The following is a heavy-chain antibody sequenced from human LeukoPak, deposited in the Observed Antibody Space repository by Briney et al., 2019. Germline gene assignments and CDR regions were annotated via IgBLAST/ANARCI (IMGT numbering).Heavy chain of an antibody. V-gene: IGHV4-39*01. CDR2: VYYTGST. D-gene: IGHD1-20*01. J-gene: IGHJ4*02. CDR1: GGPINTKFYY. CDR3: ASQLGDVNNWYYFDY. Sequence: PSETLSLTCTVSGGPINTKFYYWAWIRQSPGKGLEWIGSVYYTGSTFSNPSLRSRVTMSVATSRNQFSLEVTSVTAADTSVYYCASQLGDVNNWYYFDYWGQGNPVTVSS.